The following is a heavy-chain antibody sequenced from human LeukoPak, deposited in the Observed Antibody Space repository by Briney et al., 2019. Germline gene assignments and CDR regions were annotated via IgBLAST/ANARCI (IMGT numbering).Heavy chain of an antibody. V-gene: IGHV4-34*01. D-gene: IGHD3-22*01. CDR2: INHSGST. Sequence: PSETLSLTCAVYGGSFSGYCWSWIRQPPGKGLEWIGEINHSGSTNYNPSLKSRVTISVDTSKNQFSLKLSSVTAADTAVYYCARVKYYYDSSGYYYGGSRDYWGQGTLVTVSS. CDR3: ARVKYYYDSSGYYYGGSRDY. CDR1: GGSFSGYC. J-gene: IGHJ4*02.